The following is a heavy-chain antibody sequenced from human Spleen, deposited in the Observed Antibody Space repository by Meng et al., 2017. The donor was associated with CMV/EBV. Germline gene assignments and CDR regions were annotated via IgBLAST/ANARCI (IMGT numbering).Heavy chain of an antibody. J-gene: IGHJ4*02. V-gene: IGHV3-43*01. CDR3: AKDFCSSTSCFFDH. D-gene: IGHD2-2*01. Sequence: SGFTFDSYSMNWVRQAPGKGLEWVSFVSWDGDSIDYADSVRGRFTISRDNNKNSLYLQMNSLRSEDTAVYYCAKDFCSSTSCFFDHWGQGTLVTVSS. CDR2: VSWDGDSI. CDR1: GFTFDSYS.